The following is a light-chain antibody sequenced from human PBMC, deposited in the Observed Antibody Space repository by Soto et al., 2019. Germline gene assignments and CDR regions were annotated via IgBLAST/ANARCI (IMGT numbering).Light chain of an antibody. V-gene: IGKV3-15*01. J-gene: IGKJ4*01. CDR2: DAS. Sequence: EIVMTQSPATLSVSPGERATLSCRARQSVRSNLAWYQQIPGQAPRLLIYDASTGATGIPARFGGSGSGTEFTLTISSLQSEDFAVYYCQQYNEWPLTFGGGTKVEIK. CDR1: QSVRSN. CDR3: QQYNEWPLT.